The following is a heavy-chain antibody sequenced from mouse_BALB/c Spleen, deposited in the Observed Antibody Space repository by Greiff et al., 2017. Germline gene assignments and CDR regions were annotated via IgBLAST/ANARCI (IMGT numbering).Heavy chain of an antibody. D-gene: IGHD2-10*02. CDR1: GYSITSDYA. CDR2: ISYSGST. J-gene: IGHJ4*01. V-gene: IGHV3-2*02. Sequence: EVKLVESGPGLVKPSQSLSLTCTVTGYSITSDYAWNWIRQFPGNKLEWMGYISYSGSTSYNPSLKSRISITRDTSKNQFFLQLNSVTTEDTATYYCARGTGYGNLYAMDYWGQGTSVTVSS. CDR3: ARGTGYGNLYAMDY.